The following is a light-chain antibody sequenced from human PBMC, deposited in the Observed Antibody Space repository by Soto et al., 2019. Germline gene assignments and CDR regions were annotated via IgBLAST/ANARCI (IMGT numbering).Light chain of an antibody. Sequence: EIVLTQAPGTLYLSPGERATLSCRASQSVSSSYLAWYQQKPGQALRLLINGASSRATGIPDRFSGSGSGTDFPLTISRLEPEDFAVYYCQQYGTSPPSTFGQGTRLEIK. CDR1: QSVSSSY. V-gene: IGKV3-20*01. CDR3: QQYGTSPPST. J-gene: IGKJ5*01. CDR2: GAS.